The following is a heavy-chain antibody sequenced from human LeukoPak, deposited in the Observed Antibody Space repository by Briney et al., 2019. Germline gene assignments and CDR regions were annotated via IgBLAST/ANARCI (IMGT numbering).Heavy chain of an antibody. Sequence: PSETLSLTCTVSGGSISSHYWTWIRQPPGKGLEWIGYISYSGSTNYNPSLKSRVTMSVDTSKNHFSLKLTSVTAADTAAYYCARDKVAVDGPRFNPWGQGTLVTVSS. CDR3: ARDKVAVDGPRFNP. CDR2: ISYSGST. J-gene: IGHJ5*02. V-gene: IGHV4-59*11. D-gene: IGHD6-19*01. CDR1: GGSISSHY.